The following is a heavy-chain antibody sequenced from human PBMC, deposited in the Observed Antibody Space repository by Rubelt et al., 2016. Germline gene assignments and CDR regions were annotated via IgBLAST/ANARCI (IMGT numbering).Heavy chain of an antibody. CDR3: VRQDTIWRGDY. CDR2: IYYRGTT. Sequence: QLQLQESGPGLVKASETLSLTCTVSGGSISSGVYYWAWVRQPPGKGLEWIGSIYYRGTTYYSGSLKSRVTISIDRSKNQVSLMLTSVTAADTAQYYCVRQDTIWRGDYWGQGTLVAVSS. J-gene: IGHJ4*02. V-gene: IGHV4-39*01. D-gene: IGHD3-3*01. CDR1: GGSISSGVYY.